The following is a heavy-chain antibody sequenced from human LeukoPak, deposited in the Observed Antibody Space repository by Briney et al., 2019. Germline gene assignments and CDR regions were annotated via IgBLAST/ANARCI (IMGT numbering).Heavy chain of an antibody. J-gene: IGHJ4*02. CDR2: ISYDGTKT. CDR3: ARDFGGGYFPYFFDK. D-gene: IGHD2-21*02. Sequence: PGGSLRLPCAASGFSFSGSGKHWVRQTPGKGLEWVALISYDGTKTFYPDSVKGRFTISRDNSKSTLYLQMSSLRAEDTAVYYCARDFGGGYFPYFFDKWGQGTLITVSS. CDR1: GFSFSGSG. V-gene: IGHV3-30*03.